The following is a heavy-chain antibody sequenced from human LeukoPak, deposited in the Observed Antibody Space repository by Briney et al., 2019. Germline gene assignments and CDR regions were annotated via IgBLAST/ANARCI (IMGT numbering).Heavy chain of an antibody. J-gene: IGHJ3*02. D-gene: IGHD6-13*01. CDR2: VNPSGDST. Sequence: GASVKVSCKASGYTFSNYNIHWLRQAPGQGLEWMGIVNPSGDSTNYAQNFQGRVTMTGDTSTSTVYMELSSLRSDDTAVYYCARPLAPYSSSRDAFDIWGQGTMVTVSS. CDR1: GYTFSNYN. V-gene: IGHV1-46*01. CDR3: ARPLAPYSSSRDAFDI.